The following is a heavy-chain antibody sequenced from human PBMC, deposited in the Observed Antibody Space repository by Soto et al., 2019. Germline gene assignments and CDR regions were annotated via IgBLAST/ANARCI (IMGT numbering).Heavy chain of an antibody. J-gene: IGHJ5*02. CDR2: ISTYNGNT. D-gene: IGHD6-6*01. V-gene: IGHV1-18*01. CDR3: ARKYSASSWFDP. Sequence: GASVKVSCKASGYTFSSSGITWVRQAPGQGLEWMGWISTYNGNTNYAQKLLGRVTMTTDTSTRTAYMEVRSLKSDDTAVYYCARKYSASSWFDPWGQGTLVTVSS. CDR1: GYTFSSSG.